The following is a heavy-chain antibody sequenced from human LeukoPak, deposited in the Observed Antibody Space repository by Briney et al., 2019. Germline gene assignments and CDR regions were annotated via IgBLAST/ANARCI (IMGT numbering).Heavy chain of an antibody. Sequence: GGSLRLSCVASGFTFSSYSMNWVRQAPGQGLEWVSCISSTSTYIYYADSVKGQFTISRDNANNSVYLQMNSLRAEDTAVYYCTRAVAAADFSPGYWGQGTLVTVSS. CDR3: TRAVAAADFSPGY. V-gene: IGHV3-21*01. CDR2: ISSTSTYI. J-gene: IGHJ4*02. D-gene: IGHD6-13*01. CDR1: GFTFSSYS.